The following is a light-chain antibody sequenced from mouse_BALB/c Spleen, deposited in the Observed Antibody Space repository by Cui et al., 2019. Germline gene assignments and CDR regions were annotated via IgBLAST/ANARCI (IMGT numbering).Light chain of an antibody. CDR1: ENIYSN. Sequence: DSQMTQTPASLSVSVGETGTITCRASENIYSNLAWYQQKQGKSPQLLVCAATNLADGVPSRFSGSGSGTQYSLKINSLQSEDFGSYYCQHFWGTPFTFGSGTKLEIK. CDR3: QHFWGTPFT. CDR2: AAT. V-gene: IGKV12-46*01. J-gene: IGKJ4*01.